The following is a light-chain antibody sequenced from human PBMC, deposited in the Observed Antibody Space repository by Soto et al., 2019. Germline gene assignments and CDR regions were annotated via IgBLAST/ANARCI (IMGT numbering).Light chain of an antibody. CDR2: DVT. CDR3: SSYTRTATRYV. J-gene: IGLJ1*01. CDR1: SNDVGAYNF. V-gene: IGLV2-14*03. Sequence: QSVLTQPASVSGSPGQSITISCSGTSNDVGAYNFVSWYQQHPGRAPKLILYDVTSRPSNVSIRFSGSKSGNTASLSISGLRPEDEADYFCSSYTRTATRYVFGTGTK.